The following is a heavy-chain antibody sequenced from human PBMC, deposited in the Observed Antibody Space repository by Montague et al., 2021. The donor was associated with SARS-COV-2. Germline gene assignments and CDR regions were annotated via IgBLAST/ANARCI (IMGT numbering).Heavy chain of an antibody. D-gene: IGHD1-26*01. J-gene: IGHJ4*02. CDR3: AVGLNYFFDY. CDR2: IYHNGKT. CDR1: GDSITNTRYF. Sequence: SETLSLTCNVSGDSITNTRYFWGWIRQPPGKALEWIGSIYHNGKTCYNPSLERSALLSIDTNKNQFSLGFPSAVESDTYVYYCAVGLNYFFDYWGQGVLVSVSS. V-gene: IGHV4-39*01.